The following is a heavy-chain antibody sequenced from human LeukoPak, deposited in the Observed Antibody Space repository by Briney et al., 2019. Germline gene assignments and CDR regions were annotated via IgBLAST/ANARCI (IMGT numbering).Heavy chain of an antibody. V-gene: IGHV3-74*01. Sequence: GGSLRLSCAASGFTFSNYWLHWVRQAPGKGLVWVSRINSDGSSSSYADSVKGRFTISRHNAKNTLYLQMNSLRAEDTAGYYCTKGGTTLFDYWGQGTLVTVSS. CDR1: GFTFSNYW. CDR3: TKGGTTLFDY. J-gene: IGHJ4*02. CDR2: INSDGSSS. D-gene: IGHD1-1*01.